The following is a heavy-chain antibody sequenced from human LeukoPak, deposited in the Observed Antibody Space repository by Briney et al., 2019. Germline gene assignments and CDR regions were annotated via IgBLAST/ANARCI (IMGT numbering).Heavy chain of an antibody. Sequence: SVKVSCKVSGYTLTELSMHWVRQAPGQGLEWMGGIIPIFGTANYAQKFQGRVTITADESTSTAYMELSSLRSEDTAVYYCARLGSYGFNYFDYWGQGTLVTVSS. V-gene: IGHV1-69*13. D-gene: IGHD5-18*01. J-gene: IGHJ4*02. CDR3: ARLGSYGFNYFDY. CDR1: GYTLTELS. CDR2: IIPIFGTA.